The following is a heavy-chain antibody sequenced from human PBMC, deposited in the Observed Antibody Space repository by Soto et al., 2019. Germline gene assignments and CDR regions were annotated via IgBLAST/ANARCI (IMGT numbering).Heavy chain of an antibody. D-gene: IGHD2-2*01. V-gene: IGHV4-59*08. J-gene: IGHJ4*02. Sequence: SETLSLTCTVSGGSISSYYWSWIRQPPGKGLEWIGYIYYSGSTNYNPSLKSRVTISVDTSKNQFSLKLSSVTAADTAVYYCARLWAGYCSSTSCFNFDYWGQGTLVTVSS. CDR2: IYYSGST. CDR3: ARLWAGYCSSTSCFNFDY. CDR1: GGSISSYY.